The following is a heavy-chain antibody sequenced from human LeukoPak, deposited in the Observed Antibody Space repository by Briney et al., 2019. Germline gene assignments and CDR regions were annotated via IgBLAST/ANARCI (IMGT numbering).Heavy chain of an antibody. CDR3: AKDGARTVTTLINWFDP. V-gene: IGHV4-39*02. D-gene: IGHD4-17*01. CDR2: IYYSGST. Sequence: PSETLSLTCTVSGGSISSSSYYWGWIRQPPGKGLEWIGSIYYSGSTYYNPSLKSRVTISVDTSNNQFSLKLSSVTAADTAVYYCAKDGARTVTTLINWFDPWGQGTLVTVSS. J-gene: IGHJ5*02. CDR1: GGSISSSSYY.